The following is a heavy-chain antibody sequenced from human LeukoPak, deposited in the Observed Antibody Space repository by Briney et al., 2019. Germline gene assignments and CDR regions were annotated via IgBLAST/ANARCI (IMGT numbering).Heavy chain of an antibody. CDR3: ASGAEGYVFDP. Sequence: GGSLRLSCAASGFTFSSYSMNWVRQAPGKGLEWISYITTSGGAKNYADSVKGRFTISRDNAENSLYLQMSSLRAEDTAVYYCASGAEGYVFDPWGQGTLVTVSS. CDR1: GFTFSSYS. D-gene: IGHD5-12*01. CDR2: ITTSGGAK. V-gene: IGHV3-48*01. J-gene: IGHJ5*02.